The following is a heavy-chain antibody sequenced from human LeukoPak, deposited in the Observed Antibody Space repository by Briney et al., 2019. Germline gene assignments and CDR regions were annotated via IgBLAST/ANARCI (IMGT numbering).Heavy chain of an antibody. CDR1: GGSFSGYY. CDR2: INHSGST. V-gene: IGHV4-34*01. Sequence: PSETLSLTCAVYGGSFSGYYWSWIRQPPGKGLEWIGEINHSGSTNYNPSLKSRVTISVDTSKNQFSLKLSSVTAADTAVYYCARHRRYCSGGSCYFQRYYFDYWGQGTLVTVSS. D-gene: IGHD2-15*01. J-gene: IGHJ4*02. CDR3: ARHRRYCSGGSCYFQRYYFDY.